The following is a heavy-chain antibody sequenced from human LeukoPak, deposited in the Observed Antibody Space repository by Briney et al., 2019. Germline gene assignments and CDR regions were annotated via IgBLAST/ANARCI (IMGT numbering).Heavy chain of an antibody. D-gene: IGHD3-22*01. CDR3: ARDNIIHYDSSGYNYGMDV. CDR1: GLTFSSYG. Sequence: GGSLRLSCAASGLTFSSYGMHWVRQAPGKGLEWVAVIWYDGSNKYYADSVKGRFTISRDNSKNTLYLQMNSLRAEDTAVYYCARDNIIHYDSSGYNYGMDVWGQGTTVTVSS. CDR2: IWYDGSNK. V-gene: IGHV3-33*01. J-gene: IGHJ6*02.